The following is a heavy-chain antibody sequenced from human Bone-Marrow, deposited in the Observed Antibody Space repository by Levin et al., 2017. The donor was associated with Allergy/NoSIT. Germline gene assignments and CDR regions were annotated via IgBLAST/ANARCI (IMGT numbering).Heavy chain of an antibody. J-gene: IGHJ5*02. Sequence: SETLSLTCSVSGGSISGSSYYRGWIRQPPGKGLEWIAKIHYNGRTSYNPSLKSRVTVFVDTSKNQFSLRLSSVTAADTALYYCARYGGRSFSAWFDPWGQGTLVTVSS. D-gene: IGHD2-15*01. CDR2: IHYNGRT. V-gene: IGHV4-39*01. CDR1: GGSISGSSYY. CDR3: ARYGGRSFSAWFDP.